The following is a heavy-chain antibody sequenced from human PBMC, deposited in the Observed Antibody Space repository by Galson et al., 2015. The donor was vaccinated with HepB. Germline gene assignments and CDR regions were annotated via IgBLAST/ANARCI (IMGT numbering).Heavy chain of an antibody. D-gene: IGHD3-22*01. CDR2: ISSSGSTI. J-gene: IGHJ4*02. V-gene: IGHV3-11*01. CDR1: GFTFSDYY. Sequence: SLRLSCAASGFTFSDYYMSWIRQAPGKGLEWVSYISSSGSTIYYADSVKGRFTISRDNAKNSLYLQMNSLRAEDTAVYYCARDRDYYDSSGLTGYYFDYWGQGTLVTVSS. CDR3: ARDRDYYDSSGLTGYYFDY.